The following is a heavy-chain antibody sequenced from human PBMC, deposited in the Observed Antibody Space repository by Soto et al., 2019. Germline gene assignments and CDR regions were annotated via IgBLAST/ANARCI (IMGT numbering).Heavy chain of an antibody. CDR1: SGSISSSNW. V-gene: IGHV4-4*02. CDR2: IYHSGST. CDR3: ARVIVVPAAIWFDP. Sequence: SETLSLTCAVSSGSISSSNWWSWVRQPPGKGLEWIGEIYHSGSTNYNPSLKSRVTISVDKSKNQFSLKLSSVTAADTAVYYCARVIVVPAAIWFDPWGQGTLVTVSS. J-gene: IGHJ5*02. D-gene: IGHD2-2*01.